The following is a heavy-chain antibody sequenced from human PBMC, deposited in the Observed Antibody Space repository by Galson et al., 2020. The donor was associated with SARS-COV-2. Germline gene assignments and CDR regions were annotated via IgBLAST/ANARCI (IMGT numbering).Heavy chain of an antibody. V-gene: IGHV4-34*01. CDR2: ISHSGST. Sequence: SETLSLTCAVYGGSFSDYSWTWVRQPPGKGLEWIGEISHSGSTNYSPSLKSRVFMSVDTSKNQFSLKLRSVTAADTAVYYCARGGSRPIMVFGYYYVYMDGWGEGTAVTVSS. J-gene: IGHJ6*03. CDR3: ARGGSRPIMVFGYYYVYMDG. D-gene: IGHD2-8*01. CDR1: GGSFSDYS.